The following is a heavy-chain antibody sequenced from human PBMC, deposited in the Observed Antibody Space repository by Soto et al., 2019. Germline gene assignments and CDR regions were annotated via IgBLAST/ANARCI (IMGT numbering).Heavy chain of an antibody. D-gene: IGHD3-10*01. CDR2: IDPSDSYT. J-gene: IGHJ6*02. CDR1: GYSFTSYW. Sequence: GESLKISCKGSGYSFTSYWISWVRQMPGKGLEWMGRIDPSDSYTNYSPSFQGHVTISADKSISTAYLQWSSLKASDTAMYYCARRPYGSIYYYYYGMDVWGQGTTVTVSS. CDR3: ARRPYGSIYYYYYGMDV. V-gene: IGHV5-10-1*01.